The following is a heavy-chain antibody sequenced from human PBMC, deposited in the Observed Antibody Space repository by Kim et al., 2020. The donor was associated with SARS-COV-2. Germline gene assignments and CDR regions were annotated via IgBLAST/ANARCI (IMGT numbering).Heavy chain of an antibody. CDR2: IKSKTDGGTT. J-gene: IGHJ4*02. Sequence: GGSLRLSCAASGLTFSNACMSWVRQAPGKGLEWIGRIKSKTDGGTTDYAAPVKGRFTISRDDSENTLYLQMNSLKTEDTAVYYCTTDRLSSGWYFGGYWGQGTLVTVSS. V-gene: IGHV3-15*01. CDR1: GLTFSNAC. CDR3: TTDRLSSGWYFGGY. D-gene: IGHD6-19*01.